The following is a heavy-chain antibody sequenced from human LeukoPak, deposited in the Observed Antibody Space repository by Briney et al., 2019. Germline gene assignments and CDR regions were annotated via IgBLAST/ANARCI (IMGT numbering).Heavy chain of an antibody. Sequence: SETLSLTWAVYGGSFSGYYWSWIRQPPGKGLEWIGEINHSGSTNYNPSLKSRVTISVDTSKNQFSLKLSSVTAADTAVYYCARKGLRPLEWLSEYFFDYWGQGALVSVAS. D-gene: IGHD3-3*01. J-gene: IGHJ4*02. CDR2: INHSGST. V-gene: IGHV4-34*01. CDR1: GGSFSGYY. CDR3: ARKGLRPLEWLSEYFFDY.